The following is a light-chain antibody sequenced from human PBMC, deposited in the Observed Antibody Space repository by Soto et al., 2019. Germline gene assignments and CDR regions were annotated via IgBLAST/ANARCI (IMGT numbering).Light chain of an antibody. V-gene: IGLV2-14*03. Sequence: QSVRTQPASVSGSPGQSITISCTGTSSDVGAYNYISWYQQHPGEAPKLLIYDVSNRPSGVSNRFSGSKSGNTASLTISGLQAEDEADYYCSSYTSTNVYVFATGTKVTVL. J-gene: IGLJ1*01. CDR2: DVS. CDR1: SSDVGAYNY. CDR3: SSYTSTNVYV.